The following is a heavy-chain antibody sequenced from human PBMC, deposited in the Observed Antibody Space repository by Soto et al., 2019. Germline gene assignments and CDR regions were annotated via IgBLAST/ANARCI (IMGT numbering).Heavy chain of an antibody. CDR2: ISHTGDT. CDR1: DASVSSDSYF. Sequence: PSETLSLTCTVSDASVSSDSYFWTWIRQPPGKGLEWIAYISHTGDTNYNPSLKSRVTISIDTSRNQFSLTVTSVTDADTAVYFCARIVVGVTVDLWGQGSLVTVSS. V-gene: IGHV4-61*01. J-gene: IGHJ4*02. D-gene: IGHD1-26*01. CDR3: ARIVVGVTVDL.